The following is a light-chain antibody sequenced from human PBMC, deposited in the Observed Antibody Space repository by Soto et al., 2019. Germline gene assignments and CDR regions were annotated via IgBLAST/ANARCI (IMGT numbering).Light chain of an antibody. V-gene: IGKV3-11*01. J-gene: IGKJ5*01. CDR3: QQRSNWPPS. CDR1: QSVSSY. CDR2: DAS. Sequence: EIVLTQSPVTLSLSPGERATLSCRASQSVSSYLAWYQQKPGQAPRLLIYDASNRATGIPARFSGSGSGTDFTRTISILEPEDFAVYYCQQRSNWPPSFGQGTRLEIK.